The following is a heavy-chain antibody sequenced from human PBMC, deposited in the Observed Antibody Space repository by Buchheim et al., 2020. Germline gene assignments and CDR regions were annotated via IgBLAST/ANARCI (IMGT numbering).Heavy chain of an antibody. CDR3: ARAEALRFLEWSNSGMDV. CDR1: GGSISSYY. Sequence: QVQLQESGPGLVKPSETLSLTCTVSGGSISSYYWSWIRQPPGKGLEWIGYIYYSGSTNYNPSLKSRVTISVDTSKNQFSLKLSSVTAADTAVYYCARAEALRFLEWSNSGMDVWGQGTT. J-gene: IGHJ6*02. D-gene: IGHD3-3*01. V-gene: IGHV4-59*01. CDR2: IYYSGST.